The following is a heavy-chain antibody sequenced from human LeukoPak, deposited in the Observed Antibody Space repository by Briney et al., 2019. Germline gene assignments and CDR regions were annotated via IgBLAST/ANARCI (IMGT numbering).Heavy chain of an antibody. CDR2: MNSGGTTI. J-gene: IGHJ4*01. V-gene: IGHV3-74*01. Sequence: GGSLRLSCAASGFSISGYWMHWVRQAAGEGLVWVSRMNSGGTTINYADSVKGRFTISRDNVDNTLHLQMNSLRVEDTAVYYCIREVQVRASASLGLWGQGTMVTVSS. CDR3: IREVQVRASASLGL. D-gene: IGHD3-16*01. CDR1: GFSISGYW.